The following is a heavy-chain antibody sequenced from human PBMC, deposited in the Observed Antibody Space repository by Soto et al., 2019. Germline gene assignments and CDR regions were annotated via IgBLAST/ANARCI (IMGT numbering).Heavy chain of an antibody. CDR2: VYHSGTT. V-gene: IGHV4-59*01. Sequence: PSETLSLTCSVSGGSITGSYWSWIRQPPGKTLEWIGYVYHSGTTTYNPSLNSRVSISVDTSKNQFSLRLTSVIAADTAVYYCSKDVEVITYYFDYWGQGTLVTVSS. CDR3: SKDVEVITYYFDY. CDR1: GGSITGSY. J-gene: IGHJ4*02. D-gene: IGHD3-22*01.